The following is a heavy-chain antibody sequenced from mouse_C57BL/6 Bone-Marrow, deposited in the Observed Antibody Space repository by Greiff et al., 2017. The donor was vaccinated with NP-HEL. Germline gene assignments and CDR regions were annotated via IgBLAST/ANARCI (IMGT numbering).Heavy chain of an antibody. CDR2: IDPSDSYT. J-gene: IGHJ2*01. CDR1: GYTFTSYW. Sequence: QVQLQQPGAELVRPGTSVKLSCKASGYTFTSYWMHWVKQRPGQGLEWIGVIDPSDSYTNYNQKFKGKATLTVDTSSSTAYMQLSSLTSEDSAVYYCARCPDGNFDYWGQGTTLTVSS. D-gene: IGHD2-1*01. CDR3: ARCPDGNFDY. V-gene: IGHV1-59*01.